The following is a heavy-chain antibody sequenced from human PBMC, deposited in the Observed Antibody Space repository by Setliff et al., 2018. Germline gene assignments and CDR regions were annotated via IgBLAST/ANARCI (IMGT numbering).Heavy chain of an antibody. CDR1: GFIFSSYW. D-gene: IGHD3-9*01. J-gene: IGHJ4*02. Sequence: GGSLRLSCAASGFIFSSYWMNWVRQAPGKGLEWVGYIFYDGSEKYYADSVKGRFTISRDNSKNTLYLQMRSLRAEDTAIYYCANHNPARRALNGTPLDNWGQGTLVTVSS. CDR3: ANHNPARRALNGTPLDN. V-gene: IGHV3-33*08. CDR2: IFYDGSEK.